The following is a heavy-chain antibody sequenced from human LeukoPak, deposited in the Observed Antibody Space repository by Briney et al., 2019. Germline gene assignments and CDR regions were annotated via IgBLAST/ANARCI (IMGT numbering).Heavy chain of an antibody. CDR1: GFTFSSYG. CDR2: IWYDGSNK. V-gene: IGHV3-33*01. J-gene: IGHJ5*02. Sequence: GGSLRLSCAAPGFTFSSYGRHWVRQAPGKGLEWVAVIWYDGSNKYYADSVKGRFTISRDNSKNTLYLQMNSLRAEDTAVYYCARAQRWLQFTNWFDPWGQGTLVTVSS. CDR3: ARAQRWLQFTNWFDP. D-gene: IGHD5-24*01.